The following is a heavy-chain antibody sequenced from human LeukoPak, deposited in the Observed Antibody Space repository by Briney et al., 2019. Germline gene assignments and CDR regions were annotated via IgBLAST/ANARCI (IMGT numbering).Heavy chain of an antibody. J-gene: IGHJ3*02. CDR1: GGSISSGSYY. CDR2: IYTSGST. V-gene: IGHV4-61*02. CDR3: ARDKALGGNDDAFDI. D-gene: IGHD4-23*01. Sequence: SETLSLTCTVSGGSISSGSYYWSWIRQPAGKGLEWIGRIYTSGSTNYNPSLKSRVTISVDTSKNQFSLKLSSVTAADTAVYYCARDKALGGNDDAFDIWGQGTMVTVSS.